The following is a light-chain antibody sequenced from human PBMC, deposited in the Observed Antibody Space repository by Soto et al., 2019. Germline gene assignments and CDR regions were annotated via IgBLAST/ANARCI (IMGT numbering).Light chain of an antibody. V-gene: IGKV1-9*01. J-gene: IGKJ1*01. CDR3: KQVNRYPPT. CDR1: QGISTY. CDR2: AAS. Sequence: IQLTPSPSSLSASGAHRVTSTGRASQGISTYLDWYQQRPGQAPKLLIYAASTLQSGVPSRFSGSGSGTDFTLNISSLQAEDFGSYYCKQVNRYPPTFGQGTKVDIK.